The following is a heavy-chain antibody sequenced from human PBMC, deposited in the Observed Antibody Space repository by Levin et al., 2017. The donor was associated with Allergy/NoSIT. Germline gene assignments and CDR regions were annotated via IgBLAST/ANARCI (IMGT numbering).Heavy chain of an antibody. CDR1: GFTFSSYE. CDR3: ARNKERFLEWLPPGMDG. V-gene: IGHV3-48*03. Sequence: GGSLRLSCAASGFTFSSYEMNWVRQAPGKGLEWVSYISSSGSTIYYADSVKGRFTISRDNAKNSLYLQMNSLRAEDTAVYYCARNKERFLEWLPPGMDGWGQGTTVTVSS. J-gene: IGHJ6*02. D-gene: IGHD3-3*01. CDR2: ISSSGSTI.